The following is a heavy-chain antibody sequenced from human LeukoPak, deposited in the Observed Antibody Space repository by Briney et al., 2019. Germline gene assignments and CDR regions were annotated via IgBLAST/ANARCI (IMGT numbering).Heavy chain of an antibody. D-gene: IGHD2-2*02. V-gene: IGHV1-69*13. CDR3: ARETTPYRSSTSCYRF. CDR2: IIPILGTP. CDR1: GGTLNSYA. Sequence: ASPKVSRKHSGGTLNSYAIRRVPQAPRQGLEWIGGIIPILGTPNYAQQFQGRGTITDDESTATASIELCRLRFEDTAVYYCARETTPYRSSTSCYRFWGQGTVVTVSS. J-gene: IGHJ4*02.